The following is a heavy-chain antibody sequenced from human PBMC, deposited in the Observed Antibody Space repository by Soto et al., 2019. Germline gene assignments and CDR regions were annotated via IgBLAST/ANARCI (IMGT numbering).Heavy chain of an antibody. J-gene: IGHJ4*02. Sequence: VQLQQWGAGLLKPSETLSLTCAVYCGSFSGYHWSWFRQPPGKGLEWIGETNPSGSINYNPSLKSRVTISVDTSKNQFSLNLSSVTAADTAVYYCATFVGATTVTRGSPRDYWGQGTLVTVSS. CDR2: TNPSGSI. V-gene: IGHV4-34*01. CDR1: CGSFSGYH. CDR3: ATFVGATTVTRGSPRDY. D-gene: IGHD4-4*01.